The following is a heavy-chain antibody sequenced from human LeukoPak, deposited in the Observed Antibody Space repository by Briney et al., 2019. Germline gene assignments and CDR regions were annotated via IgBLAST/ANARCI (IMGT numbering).Heavy chain of an antibody. J-gene: IGHJ4*02. CDR3: ARHGCSGGRCYPHFDY. D-gene: IGHD2-15*01. Sequence: GESLKISCKGSGYRFTDYWIGWVRQMPGKGLEWMGIIFPGHSQTKYSPSFQGHVTISADKSISTAYLQWSSLKASDTAMYYCARHGCSGGRCYPHFDYWGQGTLVTVSS. CDR2: IFPGHSQT. CDR1: GYRFTDYW. V-gene: IGHV5-51*01.